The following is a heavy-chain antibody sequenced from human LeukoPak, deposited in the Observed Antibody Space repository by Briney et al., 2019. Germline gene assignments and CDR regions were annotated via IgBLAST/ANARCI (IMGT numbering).Heavy chain of an antibody. CDR2: IYYSGST. CDR3: ATDRARGGDSFDY. V-gene: IGHV4-30-4*01. J-gene: IGHJ4*02. D-gene: IGHD3-10*01. CDR1: GGSIRSGDYS. Sequence: SETLSLTCTISGGSIRSGDYSWSWIRQPPGKGLEWIGYIYYSGSTYYNPSLKSRVTISGDTSKNQFSLNLSSVTAADTAVYYCATDRARGGDSFDYWGQGTLVTVSS.